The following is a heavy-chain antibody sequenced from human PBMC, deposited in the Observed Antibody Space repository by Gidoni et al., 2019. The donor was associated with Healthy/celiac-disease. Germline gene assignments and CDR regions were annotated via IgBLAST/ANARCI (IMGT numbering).Heavy chain of an antibody. V-gene: IGHV3-30*01. CDR1: GFTFSSYA. CDR3: ARDGRVPHIVVVIAIPGVFDY. Sequence: AASGFTFSSYAIHWVRQAPGKGLEWVAVISYDGSNKYYADSVKGRFTISRDNSKNTLYLQMNSLRAEDTAVYYCARDGRVPHIVVVIAIPGVFDYWGQGTLVTVSS. CDR2: ISYDGSNK. D-gene: IGHD2-21*01. J-gene: IGHJ4*02.